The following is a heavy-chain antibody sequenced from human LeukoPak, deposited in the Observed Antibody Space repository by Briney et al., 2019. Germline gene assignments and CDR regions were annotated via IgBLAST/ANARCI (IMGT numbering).Heavy chain of an antibody. J-gene: IGHJ4*02. CDR1: GVSISRYY. CDR2: IYYSGST. Sequence: AETLSLTCTVSGVSISRYYWSWIRQPPGKGLEWMGYIYYSGSTNYNPSLKSRVTISVDTSKNQFSLKLSSVTAADTAVYYCARRRGYYDILTGYSYYFDYWGQGTLVTVSS. CDR3: ARRRGYYDILTGYSYYFDY. V-gene: IGHV4-59*08. D-gene: IGHD3-9*01.